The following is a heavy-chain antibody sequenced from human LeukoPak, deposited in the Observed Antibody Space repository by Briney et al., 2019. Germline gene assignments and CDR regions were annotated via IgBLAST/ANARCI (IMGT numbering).Heavy chain of an antibody. CDR1: GYSFITYW. CDR3: ARGYTYGLFDY. V-gene: IGHV5-51*01. D-gene: IGHD5-18*01. Sequence: GESLKISCKGSGYSFITYWIGWVRQMPGKGLEWMGIIYPGVSDTRYSPSFRGQVTISADKSISTAFLQWSSLKASDTAMYYCARGYTYGLFDYWGQGTLVTVSS. CDR2: IYPGVSDT. J-gene: IGHJ4*02.